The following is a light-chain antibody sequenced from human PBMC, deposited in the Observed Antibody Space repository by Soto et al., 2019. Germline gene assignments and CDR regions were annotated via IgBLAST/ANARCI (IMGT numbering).Light chain of an antibody. V-gene: IGKV3-15*01. CDR3: QQYDKWPPNYN. J-gene: IGKJ2*01. CDR2: RAS. Sequence: EIVMTQSPATLSVSPGERATLSCRASQSVSSNLAWYQQKPGQAPRLLIYRASIRATGIPATFSGSGSGTEFTLTISSLQSEDFAVYYCQQYDKWPPNYNFGQGTKLE. CDR1: QSVSSN.